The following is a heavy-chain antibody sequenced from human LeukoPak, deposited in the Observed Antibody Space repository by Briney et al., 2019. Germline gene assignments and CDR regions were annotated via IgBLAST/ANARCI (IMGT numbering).Heavy chain of an antibody. CDR3: VSGYYGSGRGLDY. D-gene: IGHD3-10*01. V-gene: IGHV3-30*02. CDR2: IRYDGSNK. J-gene: IGHJ4*02. Sequence: GGSLRLSCAASGFTFSSYGMHWVRQAPGKGLEWVAFIRYDGSNKYYADSVKGRFTISRDNSKNTLYLQMNSLRAEDTAVYYCVSGYYGSGRGLDYWGQGTLVTVSS. CDR1: GFTFSSYG.